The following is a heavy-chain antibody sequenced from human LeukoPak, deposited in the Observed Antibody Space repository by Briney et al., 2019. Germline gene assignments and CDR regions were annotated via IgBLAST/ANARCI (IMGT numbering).Heavy chain of an antibody. CDR1: GFTFSNYS. V-gene: IGHV3-30-3*01. CDR2: ISFDGGHR. Sequence: GGSLRLSCEASGFTFSNYSMHWVRQAPGKGLEWVAVISFDGGHRYYADSVKGRFTISRDNSKNTLYLQMNSLRPEDTALYYCARPRTIAAAGIFGAFDYWGQGTLVTVSS. D-gene: IGHD6-13*01. CDR3: ARPRTIAAAGIFGAFDY. J-gene: IGHJ4*02.